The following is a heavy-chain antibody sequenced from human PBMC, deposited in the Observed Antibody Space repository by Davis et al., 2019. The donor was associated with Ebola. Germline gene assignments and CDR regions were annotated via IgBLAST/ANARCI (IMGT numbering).Heavy chain of an antibody. V-gene: IGHV3-21*01. CDR3: ARDGSNSYFDY. CDR1: GFTFSSYS. D-gene: IGHD6-6*01. CDR2: ISSSSNYI. J-gene: IGHJ4*02. Sequence: GESLKISCAASGFTFSSYSMNWVRQAPGQGLEWVSSISSSSNYIYYADSVKGRFTISRDNAKNSLYLQMNSLRAEDTAVYYCARDGSNSYFDYWGQGNLVTVSS.